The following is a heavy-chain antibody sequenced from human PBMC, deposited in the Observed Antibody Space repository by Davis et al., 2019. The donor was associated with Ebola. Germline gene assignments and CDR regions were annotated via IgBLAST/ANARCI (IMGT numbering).Heavy chain of an antibody. CDR1: GFTFDDYA. V-gene: IGHV3-43D*03. CDR3: ARVRARGLWWLGRYYYFDY. J-gene: IGHJ4*02. D-gene: IGHD2-21*01. Sequence: GESLKISCAASGFTFDDYAMHWVRQAPGKGLEWVSLISWDGGSTYYADSVKGRFTISRDNSKNSLYLQMNSLRAEDTAVYYCARVRARGLWWLGRYYYFDYWGQGTLVTVSS. CDR2: ISWDGGST.